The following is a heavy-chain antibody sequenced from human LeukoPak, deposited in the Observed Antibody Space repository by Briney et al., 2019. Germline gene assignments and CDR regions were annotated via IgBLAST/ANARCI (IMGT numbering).Heavy chain of an antibody. CDR1: ARSISSSRYY. V-gene: IGHV4-39*07. D-gene: IGHD3-22*01. CDR3: ARGGRISHSSGYYGYYYYGMDV. CDR2: INHTGTT. Sequence: PSEPLSLTCTLPARSISSSRYYWGCHRHPPVTPLDWSGQINHTGTTNYTPSLKSRVTISVDTSKNQFSLKLSSVTAADTAVYYCARGGRISHSSGYYGYYYYGMDVWGQGTTVTVSS. J-gene: IGHJ6*02.